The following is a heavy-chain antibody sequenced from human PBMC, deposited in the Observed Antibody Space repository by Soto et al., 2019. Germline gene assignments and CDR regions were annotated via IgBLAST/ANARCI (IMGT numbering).Heavy chain of an antibody. CDR3: ATQEVGGSYVYTFDP. CDR1: GGSITSSSYY. CDR2: IYYSGST. Sequence: QLHLRESGPGLVKPSETLSLTCTVSGGSITSSSYYWGGIRQPPGKGLEWIGSIYYSGSTYYNPYLKSRVTISVDTSKNQFSLKLSSVTAADTAVYYCATQEVGGSYVYTFDPWGQGTLVTVSS. D-gene: IGHD1-26*01. J-gene: IGHJ5*02. V-gene: IGHV4-39*01.